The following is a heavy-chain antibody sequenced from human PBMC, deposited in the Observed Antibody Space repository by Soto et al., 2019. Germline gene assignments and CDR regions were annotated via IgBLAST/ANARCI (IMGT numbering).Heavy chain of an antibody. V-gene: IGHV4-61*01. CDR2: IYYSGGT. Sequence: PSETLSLTXTVSGGSVSSGSYYWSWIRQPPGKGLEWIGYIYYSGGTNYNPSLKSRVTISVDTSKNQFSLKLSSVTAADTAVYYCARGGGVTATFDYWGQGTLVTVS. D-gene: IGHD5-18*01. CDR3: ARGGGVTATFDY. CDR1: GGSVSSGSYY. J-gene: IGHJ4*02.